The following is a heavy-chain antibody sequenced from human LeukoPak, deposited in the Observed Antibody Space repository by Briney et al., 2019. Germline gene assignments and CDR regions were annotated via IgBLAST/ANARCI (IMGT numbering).Heavy chain of an antibody. Sequence: SETLSLTCTISGGSISSGGYYWSWIRPHPGKGLEWFGYIYYSGSTYYNPSLKSRVTKSVDTSKNQFSLKLSSVTAADTAVYYCASYYDSSGYYPDYWGQGTLVTVSS. V-gene: IGHV4-31*03. J-gene: IGHJ4*02. D-gene: IGHD3-22*01. CDR3: ASYYDSSGYYPDY. CDR2: IYYSGST. CDR1: GGSISSGGYY.